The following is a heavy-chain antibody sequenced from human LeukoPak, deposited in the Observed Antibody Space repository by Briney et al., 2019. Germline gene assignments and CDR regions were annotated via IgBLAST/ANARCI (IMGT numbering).Heavy chain of an antibody. CDR3: AGIQLYHGDFDS. Sequence: PGGSLRLSCAASGFTFSRYSVNWVGQAPGKGLEWVSSISGSSSYIYYADSMKGRFTISRDDAKNSLSLQMNSLRAEDTATYYCAGIQLYHGDFDSWGQGTLVTVSS. CDR1: GFTFSRYS. CDR2: ISGSSSYI. J-gene: IGHJ4*02. D-gene: IGHD1-1*01. V-gene: IGHV3-21*01.